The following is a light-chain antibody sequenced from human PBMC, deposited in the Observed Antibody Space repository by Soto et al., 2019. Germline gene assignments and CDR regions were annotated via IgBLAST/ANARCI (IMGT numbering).Light chain of an antibody. CDR1: QTISTW. CDR3: QQYDYSRT. V-gene: IGKV1-5*01. Sequence: DIQVTQSPPTLSASVGDRVTITCRASQTISTWMAWYQQKPGKAPKLLVYDASTLQSGVASRFSGSGSGTEFTLIISGLQPDDSAAYYCQQYDYSRTFGQGTKVDIK. CDR2: DAS. J-gene: IGKJ1*01.